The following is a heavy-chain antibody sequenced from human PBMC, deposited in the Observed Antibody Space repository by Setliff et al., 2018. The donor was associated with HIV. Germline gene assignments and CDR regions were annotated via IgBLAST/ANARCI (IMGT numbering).Heavy chain of an antibody. CDR1: GDSISNHY. CDR2: ISSAGNA. D-gene: IGHD2-21*01. CDR3: AKNSADFGIPT. J-gene: IGHJ3*01. Sequence: SSETLSLTCNVSGDSISNHYWNWIRQSPEKGLEWIGFISSAGNANYNPSLGRPVKMSVDTANNQFSLTLSSVSAADTAIYFCAKNSADFGIPTWGQGTMVTVSS. V-gene: IGHV4-59*03.